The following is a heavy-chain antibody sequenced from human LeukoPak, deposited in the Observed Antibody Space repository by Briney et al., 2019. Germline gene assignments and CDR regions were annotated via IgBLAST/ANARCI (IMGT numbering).Heavy chain of an antibody. J-gene: IGHJ4*02. V-gene: IGHV4-39*07. CDR3: ARVADYGDGPDY. D-gene: IGHD4-17*01. CDR2: IYYSGST. Sequence: PSETLSLTCTVSGGSISSSSYYWGWIRQPPGKGLEWIGSIYYSGSTYYNPSLKSRVTISVDTSKNQFSLKLSSVTAADTAVYYCARVADYGDGPDYWGQGTLVTVSS. CDR1: GGSISSSSYY.